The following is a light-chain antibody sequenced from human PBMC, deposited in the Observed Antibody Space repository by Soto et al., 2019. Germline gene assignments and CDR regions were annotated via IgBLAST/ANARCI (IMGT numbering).Light chain of an antibody. CDR2: AAS. Sequence: DIQMSQSPSSLSASVGDRVNITCRASQSISNYLNWYQQKPGKAPKFLIYAASSLQSGVPSRFSGRGSGTDFTLTISSLQPEDFAIYYCQQSYSTPLTFGGGTKVEIK. V-gene: IGKV1-39*01. J-gene: IGKJ4*01. CDR1: QSISNY. CDR3: QQSYSTPLT.